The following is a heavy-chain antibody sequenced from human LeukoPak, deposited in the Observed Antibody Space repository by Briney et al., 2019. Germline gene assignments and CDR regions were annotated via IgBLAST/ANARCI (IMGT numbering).Heavy chain of an antibody. Sequence: ASVKVSCKASGGTFSSYAISWVRQAPGQGLEWMGRINPNSGGTNYAQKFQGRVTMTRDTSISTAHMELSRLRSDDTAVYYCARDLGQQLVRRVLGDYWGQGTLVTVSS. CDR2: INPNSGGT. CDR3: ARDLGQQLVRRVLGDY. D-gene: IGHD6-13*01. J-gene: IGHJ4*02. CDR1: GGTFSSYA. V-gene: IGHV1-2*06.